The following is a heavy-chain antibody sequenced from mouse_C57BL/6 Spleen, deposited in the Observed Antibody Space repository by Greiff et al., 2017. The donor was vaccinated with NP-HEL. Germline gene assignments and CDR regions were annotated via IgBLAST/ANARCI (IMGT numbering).Heavy chain of an antibody. V-gene: IGHV1-69*01. CDR3: ARVAFYDGYYVDY. CDR2: IDPSDSYT. D-gene: IGHD2-3*01. CDR1: GYTFTSYW. Sequence: QVQLQQPGAELVMPGASVTLSCKASGYTFTSYWMHWVKQRPGQGLEWIGEIDPSDSYTNYNQKFKGKSTLTVDKSSSTAYSQLSSLTSEDSAVYYCARVAFYDGYYVDYWGQGTTLTVSS. J-gene: IGHJ2*01.